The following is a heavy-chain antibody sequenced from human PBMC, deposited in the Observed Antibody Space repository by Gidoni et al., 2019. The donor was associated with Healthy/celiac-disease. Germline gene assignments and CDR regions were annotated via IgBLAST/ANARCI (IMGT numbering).Heavy chain of an antibody. V-gene: IGHV2-26*01. Sequence: QVTLKESGPVLVKPTETLTLTCTVSGFSLSNARMGVSWIRQPPGKALKWLAHIFSNDEKSYSTSLKSRLTISKDTSKSQVVLTMTNMDPVDTATYYCARILISYYDFWSGYYPYYFDYWGQGTLVTVSS. CDR3: ARILISYYDFWSGYYPYYFDY. CDR2: IFSNDEK. J-gene: IGHJ4*02. D-gene: IGHD3-3*01. CDR1: GFSLSNARMG.